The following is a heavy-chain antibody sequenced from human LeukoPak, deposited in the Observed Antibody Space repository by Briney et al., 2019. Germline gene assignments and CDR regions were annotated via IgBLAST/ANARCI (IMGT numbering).Heavy chain of an antibody. J-gene: IGHJ4*02. Sequence: SGGSLRLSCAASGLTVSSNYMTWVRQAPGKGLEWVSVLYGGGSTYYIDSVKGRFTVSRDNSKNTLYLQMNSLRAEDTAVYYCAKGHIAVATGYYFDYWGQGTLVTVSS. CDR3: AKGHIAVATGYYFDY. V-gene: IGHV3-53*01. CDR1: GLTVSSNY. D-gene: IGHD6-19*01. CDR2: LYGGGST.